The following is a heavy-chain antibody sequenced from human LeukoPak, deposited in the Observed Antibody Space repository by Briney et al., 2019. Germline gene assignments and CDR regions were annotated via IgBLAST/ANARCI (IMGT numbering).Heavy chain of an antibody. CDR1: GGSFSGYY. V-gene: IGHV4-34*01. CDR2: INHSGST. J-gene: IGHJ3*02. CDR3: ARGGLVGAFDI. Sequence: SETLSLTCAVYGGSFSGYYWSWIRQPPGKGLEWIGEINHSGSTNYNPSLKSRVTISVGTSKNQFSLKLSSVTAADTAVCYCARGGLVGAFDIWGQGTMVTVSS. D-gene: IGHD2-15*01.